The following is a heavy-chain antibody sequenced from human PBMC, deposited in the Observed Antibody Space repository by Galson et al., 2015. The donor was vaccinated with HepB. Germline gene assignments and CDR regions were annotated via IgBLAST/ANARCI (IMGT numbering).Heavy chain of an antibody. J-gene: IGHJ4*02. V-gene: IGHV3-74*01. CDR1: GFTFSSYW. CDR2: INGDGTNT. Sequence: SLRLSCAASGFTFSSYWMHWVRQLPGKGLVWVSRINGDGTNTNYADSVMGRFTILRDNAKNTLYLQMNSLRAEDTAVYYCARDRRNYGEYVGFFGYWGQGTLVTVSS. CDR3: ARDRRNYGEYVGFFGY. D-gene: IGHD4-17*01.